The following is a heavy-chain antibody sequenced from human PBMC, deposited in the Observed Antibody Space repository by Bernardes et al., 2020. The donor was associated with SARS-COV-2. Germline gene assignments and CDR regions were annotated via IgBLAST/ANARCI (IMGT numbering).Heavy chain of an antibody. J-gene: IGHJ4*02. V-gene: IGHV3-23*01. CDR1: GFTFSDYA. CDR3: AKGINTHTPTWPH. D-gene: IGHD2-2*02. CDR2: ISVIANT. Sequence: GGSLRLSCATSGFTFSDYAMSWVRQAPGEGLEWVSTISVIANTHYLDSVKGRFTISRDNSKNTLYLQMNSLRVEDTAVYYCAKGINTHTPTWPHWGQGTLVTVSS.